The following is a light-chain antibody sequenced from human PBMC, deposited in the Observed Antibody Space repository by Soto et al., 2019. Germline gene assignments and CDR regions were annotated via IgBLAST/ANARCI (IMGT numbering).Light chain of an antibody. J-gene: IGKJ4*01. CDR3: QQYNNWPPRT. CDR2: DAS. CDR1: QIIGSN. V-gene: IGKV3-15*01. Sequence: MTQSPVTLSVSPGERATLSCRASQIIGSNLAWYQQKPAQPPRLLIDDASTRATGIPARCSGSGSGTEFTLTISSRQSEDFVVYYCQQYNNWPPRTFGGGTKVDIK.